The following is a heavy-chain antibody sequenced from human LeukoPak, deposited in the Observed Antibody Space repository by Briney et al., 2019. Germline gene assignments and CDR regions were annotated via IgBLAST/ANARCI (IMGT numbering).Heavy chain of an antibody. CDR2: ISGSGGST. Sequence: PGGSLRLSCAASGFTFSSYAMSWVRQAPGQGLEWVSVISGSGGSTYYADSVKGRFTISRDKSKNALYLQMNSLRDEDTAVYYCAKLAAGSWTDHWGRGTLVTVSS. V-gene: IGHV3-23*01. CDR1: GFTFSSYA. J-gene: IGHJ4*02. CDR3: AKLAAGSWTDH. D-gene: IGHD6-13*01.